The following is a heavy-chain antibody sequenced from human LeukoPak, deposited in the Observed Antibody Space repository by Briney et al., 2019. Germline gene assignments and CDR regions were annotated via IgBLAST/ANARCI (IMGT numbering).Heavy chain of an antibody. V-gene: IGHV3-21*04. CDR3: AKDASGWLQLDYYFDY. CDR2: ISSSSSYI. Sequence: GGSLRLSCAASGFTFSSYSMNWVRQAPGKGLEWVSSISSSSSYIYYADSVKGRFTISRDKAKNSLYLQMNSLRAEDTAIYYCAKDASGWLQLDYYFDYWGQGTLVTVSS. D-gene: IGHD6-19*01. CDR1: GFTFSSYS. J-gene: IGHJ4*02.